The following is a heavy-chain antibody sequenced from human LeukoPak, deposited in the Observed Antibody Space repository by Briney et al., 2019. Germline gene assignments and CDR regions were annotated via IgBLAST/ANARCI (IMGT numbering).Heavy chain of an antibody. Sequence: ASVKVSCKASGYTFTSYGISWVRQAPGQGLEWMGWISAYNGNTNYAQKLQGRVTMTTDTSTSTAYMELRSLRSDDTAVYYCARVRGDYYDGLFDYWGQGTLVTVSS. D-gene: IGHD3-22*01. CDR2: ISAYNGNT. CDR3: ARVRGDYYDGLFDY. CDR1: GYTFTSYG. J-gene: IGHJ4*02. V-gene: IGHV1-18*01.